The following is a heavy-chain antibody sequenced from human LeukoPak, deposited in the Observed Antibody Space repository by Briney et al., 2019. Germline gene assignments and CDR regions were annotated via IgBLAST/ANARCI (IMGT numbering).Heavy chain of an antibody. J-gene: IGHJ4*02. D-gene: IGHD6-19*01. CDR1: GGSISSYY. CDR2: IYTSGST. V-gene: IGHV4-4*07. CDR3: ALSTPEKYSSGWYPEY. Sequence: PSETLSLTCTVSGGSISSYYWSWIRQPAGKGLEWIGRIYTSGSTNYNPSLKSRVTMSVDTSKNQFSLKLSSVTAADTAVYYCALSTPEKYSSGWYPEYWGQGTLVTVSS.